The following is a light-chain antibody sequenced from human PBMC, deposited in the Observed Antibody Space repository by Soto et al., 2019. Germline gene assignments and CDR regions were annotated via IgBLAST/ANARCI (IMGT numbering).Light chain of an antibody. CDR2: AAS. J-gene: IGKJ4*01. Sequence: DIQMTQAPSFVSAFVGDRVTITCRACQVISSWLAWYQQKPGKAPKLLIYAASSLQSGVPSRFSGSESGTDFTLTISSLQPEDSATYYCQQASSFPLTFGGGTKVEIK. CDR1: QVISSW. V-gene: IGKV1-12*01. CDR3: QQASSFPLT.